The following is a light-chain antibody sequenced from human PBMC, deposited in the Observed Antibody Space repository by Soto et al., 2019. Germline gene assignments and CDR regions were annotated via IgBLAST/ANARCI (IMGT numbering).Light chain of an antibody. CDR3: HHYNCYSGA. CDR1: QTISSW. Sequence: DIQMTQSPSTLSGSVGDRVTITCRASQTISSWLAWYQQKPGKAPKLLIYKASTLKSGVPSWFSGSGSGTEFTLTISSLQPDDFASYYCHHYNCYSGAFGQGTKVELK. V-gene: IGKV1-5*03. J-gene: IGKJ1*01. CDR2: KAS.